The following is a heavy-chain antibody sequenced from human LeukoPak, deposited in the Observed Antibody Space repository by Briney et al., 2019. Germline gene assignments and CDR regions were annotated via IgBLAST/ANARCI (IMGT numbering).Heavy chain of an antibody. Sequence: PGGSLRLSCAASGFTFSSYAISWVRQAPGKGLEWVSAISGSGGSTYYADSVKGRFTISRDNSKNTLYLQMNSLRAEDTAVYYCAKCDTRVTIFGVVDYWGQGTLVTVSS. D-gene: IGHD3-3*01. CDR3: AKCDTRVTIFGVVDY. CDR1: GFTFSSYA. V-gene: IGHV3-23*01. J-gene: IGHJ4*02. CDR2: ISGSGGST.